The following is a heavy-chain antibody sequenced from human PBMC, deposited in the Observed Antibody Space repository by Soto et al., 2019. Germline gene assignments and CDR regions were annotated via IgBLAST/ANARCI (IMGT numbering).Heavy chain of an antibody. D-gene: IGHD5-12*01. CDR2: IYPSDSRT. CDR1: GYTFANYW. J-gene: IGHJ6*02. CDR3: ARSFSGYDLLVGYYYYGMDV. Sequence: GESLKISCESSGYTFANYWIGWVRQVPGKGLEWVAIIYPSDSRTIYSPSFQGHVTISADKSISTAYLQWSSLKASDTAMYYCARSFSGYDLLVGYYYYGMDVWGQGTTVTVSS. V-gene: IGHV5-51*01.